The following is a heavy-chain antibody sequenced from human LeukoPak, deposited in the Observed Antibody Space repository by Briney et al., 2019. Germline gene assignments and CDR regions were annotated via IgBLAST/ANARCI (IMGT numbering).Heavy chain of an antibody. V-gene: IGHV3-30-3*01. Sequence: PGKFLRLSCAASGFTFSNYAMHWVRQAPGKGLEWVALISYDGCNKYYADSVKGRFTVSRDNSKNTLFLQMNSLRAEDTAIYSCARVRVAAAANGASDIWGQGTVVIVSS. D-gene: IGHD6-25*01. J-gene: IGHJ3*02. CDR2: ISYDGCNK. CDR1: GFTFSNYA. CDR3: ARVRVAAAANGASDI.